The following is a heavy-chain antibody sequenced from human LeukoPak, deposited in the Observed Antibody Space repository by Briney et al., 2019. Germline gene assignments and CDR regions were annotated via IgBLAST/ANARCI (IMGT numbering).Heavy chain of an antibody. J-gene: IGHJ3*02. CDR2: IYYCWST. V-gene: IGHV4-59*01. CDR1: GGSISSYY. D-gene: IGHD3-22*01. CDR3: ARDKDYFDSGGAFDI. Sequence: SETLSLICSVSGGSISSYYGRWIRQPPGKGLEGIGYIYYCWSTNYNPSLKSPVTISLDTSTSQFSLKLTPVTAADTAVYSCARDKDYFDSGGAFDIWGQGTMVTVSS.